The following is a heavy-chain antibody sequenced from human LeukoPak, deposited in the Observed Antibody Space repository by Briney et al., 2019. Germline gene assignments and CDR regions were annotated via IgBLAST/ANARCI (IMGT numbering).Heavy chain of an antibody. CDR1: GFTFSSYG. CDR3: ARVENYGSGSYYNHNAFDI. D-gene: IGHD3-10*01. CDR2: IRYDGSNK. J-gene: IGHJ3*02. Sequence: GWSLRLSCAASGFTFSSYGMHWVRQAPGKGLEWVAFIRYDGSNKYYADSVKGRFTISRDNSKNTLYLQMNSLRAEDTAVYYCARVENYGSGSYYNHNAFDIWGQGTMVTVPS. V-gene: IGHV3-30*02.